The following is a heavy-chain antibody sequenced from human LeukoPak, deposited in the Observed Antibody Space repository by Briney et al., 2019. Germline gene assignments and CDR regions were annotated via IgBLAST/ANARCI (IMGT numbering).Heavy chain of an antibody. CDR3: ASLRYNWNYGEYYFDY. J-gene: IGHJ4*02. CDR2: INHSGST. CDR1: GGSFSGYY. Sequence: SETLSLTCAVYGGSFSGYYWSWIRQPPGKGLEWIGEINHSGSTNYNPSLKSRVTISVDTSKNQFSLKLSSVTAADTAVYYCASLRYNWNYGEYYFDYWGQGTLVTVSS. D-gene: IGHD1-7*01. V-gene: IGHV4-34*01.